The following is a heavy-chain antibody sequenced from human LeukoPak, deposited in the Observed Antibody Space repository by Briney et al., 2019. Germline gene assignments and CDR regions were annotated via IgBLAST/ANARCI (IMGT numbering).Heavy chain of an antibody. V-gene: IGHV4-34*01. J-gene: IGHJ5*02. D-gene: IGHD2-15*01. CDR2: INHSGST. CDR3: ARGVVAATNWFDP. Sequence: SETLSLTCAVYGGSFSGYYWSWIRQPPGKGLEWIGEINHSGSTNYNPSLKSRVTMSVDTSKNQFSLKLSSVTAADTAVYYCARGVVAATNWFDPWGQGTLVTVSS. CDR1: GGSFSGYY.